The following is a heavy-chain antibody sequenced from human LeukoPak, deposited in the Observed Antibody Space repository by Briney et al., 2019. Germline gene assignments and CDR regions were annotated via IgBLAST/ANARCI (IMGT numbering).Heavy chain of an antibody. CDR3: ARDRGYGDYVDY. D-gene: IGHD4-17*01. CDR1: GFTFNSHS. CDR2: ISSSSTYK. V-gene: IGHV3-21*01. J-gene: IGHJ4*02. Sequence: GGSLRLSCAASGFTFNSHSMNWVRQAPGRGLEWVSSISSSSTYKYYADSVKGRFTISRDNAKNSLYLQMNSLRAEDTAVYYCARDRGYGDYVDYWGQGTLVTVSS.